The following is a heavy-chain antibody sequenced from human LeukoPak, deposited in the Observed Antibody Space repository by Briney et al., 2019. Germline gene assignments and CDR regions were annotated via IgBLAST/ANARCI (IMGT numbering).Heavy chain of an antibody. CDR1: GFTFSSYW. V-gene: IGHV3-48*04. D-gene: IGHD3-3*02. Sequence: GGSLRLSCAGSGFTFSSYWMSWVRQAPGKGLEWLSYVSSSGSTISYADSVKGRFTISRDNAKNSLYLQMNSLRAEDTAVYYCARVGAFCFDYWGQGTLVTVSS. CDR2: VSSSGSTI. J-gene: IGHJ4*02. CDR3: ARVGAFCFDY.